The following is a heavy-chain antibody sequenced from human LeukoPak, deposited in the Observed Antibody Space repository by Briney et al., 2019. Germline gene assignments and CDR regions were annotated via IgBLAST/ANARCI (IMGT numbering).Heavy chain of an antibody. Sequence: SETLSLTCTVSGASIIGPKWWNWVRLSPGKGMEWIGETFHSGSTHYNPSLKSRVTISVDTSKNQLSLVLTSVTDADTAVYYCATSSGWYRYDAWGQGTLVTVSS. CDR2: TFHSGST. CDR1: GASIIGPKW. J-gene: IGHJ5*02. V-gene: IGHV4-4*02. CDR3: ATSSGWYRYDA. D-gene: IGHD6-19*01.